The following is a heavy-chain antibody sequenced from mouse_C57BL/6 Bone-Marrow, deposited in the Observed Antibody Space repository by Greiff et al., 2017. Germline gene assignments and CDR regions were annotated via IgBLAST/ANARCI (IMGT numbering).Heavy chain of an antibody. D-gene: IGHD2-4*01. CDR1: GFTFSDYY. CDR2: ISNGGGST. Sequence: DVMLVESGGGLVQPGGSLKLSCAASGFTFSDYYMYWVRQTPEKRLEWVAYISNGGGSTYYPDTVKGRFTISRDNAKNTLYLQMSRLKSEDTAMYYCARHYYDYDGGYFDVWGTGTTVTVSS. CDR3: ARHYYDYDGGYFDV. J-gene: IGHJ1*03. V-gene: IGHV5-12*01.